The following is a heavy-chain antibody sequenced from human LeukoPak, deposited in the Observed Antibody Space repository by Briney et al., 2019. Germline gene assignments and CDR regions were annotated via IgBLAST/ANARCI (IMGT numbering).Heavy chain of an antibody. Sequence: GASVKVSCKASGGTFSSYAISWVRQAPGQGLEWMGGIIPIFGTANYAQKFQGRVTITADESTGTAYMELSSLRSEDTAVYYCARVYDFWSGYSPYYYYGMDVWGQGTTVTVSS. J-gene: IGHJ6*02. CDR3: ARVYDFWSGYSPYYYYGMDV. CDR2: IIPIFGTA. D-gene: IGHD3-3*01. V-gene: IGHV1-69*13. CDR1: GGTFSSYA.